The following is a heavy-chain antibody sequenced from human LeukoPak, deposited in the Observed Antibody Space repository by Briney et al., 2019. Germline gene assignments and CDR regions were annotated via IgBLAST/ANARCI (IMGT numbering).Heavy chain of an antibody. Sequence: SETLSLTCTVSGGSISSYYWSWIRQPPGKGLEWIGSIYYSGSTYYNPSLKSRVTISVDTSKNQFSLKLSSVTAADTAVYYCARQSTMVSANDYWGQGTLVTVSS. CDR1: GGSISSYY. J-gene: IGHJ4*02. V-gene: IGHV4-39*01. CDR3: ARQSTMVSANDY. D-gene: IGHD3-10*01. CDR2: IYYSGST.